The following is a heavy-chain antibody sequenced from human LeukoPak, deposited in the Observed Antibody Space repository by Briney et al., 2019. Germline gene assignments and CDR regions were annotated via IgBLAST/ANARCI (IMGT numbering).Heavy chain of an antibody. V-gene: IGHV4-59*01. J-gene: IGHJ3*01. CDR2: IYYSGST. CDR3: AREPSTGTLDY. Sequence: SETLSLTCTVSGGSISSYYWSWIRQPPGKGLEWIGYIYYSGSTNYNPSLRSRVTISVDTSKNQFSLKLSSVTAADTAVYYCAREPSTGTLDYWGQGTMVTVSS. CDR1: GGSISSYY. D-gene: IGHD4-17*01.